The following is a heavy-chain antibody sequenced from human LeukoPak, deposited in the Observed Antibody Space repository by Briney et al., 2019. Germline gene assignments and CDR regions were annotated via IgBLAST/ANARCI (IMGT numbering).Heavy chain of an antibody. D-gene: IGHD5-24*01. CDR3: ARVKRSTEYYFDY. CDR2: IYYSGST. CDR1: GGSISSYY. J-gene: IGHJ4*02. V-gene: IGHV4-59*01. Sequence: SETLSLTCTVSGGSISSYYWSWIRQPPGKGLEWIGYIYYSGSTNYNPSLKSRVTISVDTSKNQFSLKLSSVTAADTAVYYCARVKRSTEYYFDYWSQGTLVTVSS.